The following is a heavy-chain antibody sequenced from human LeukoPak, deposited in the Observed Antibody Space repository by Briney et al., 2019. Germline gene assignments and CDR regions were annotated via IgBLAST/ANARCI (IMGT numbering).Heavy chain of an antibody. Sequence: PSETLSLTCTVSGYSISSGYYWGWIRQPPGKGLEWTGSIDHSGSTYYNPSLKSRITISVDTSKDQFSLKLSSVTAADTAVYYCARAGSFGDYEFDFWGQGTLVTVSS. CDR2: IDHSGST. D-gene: IGHD4-17*01. CDR3: ARAGSFGDYEFDF. CDR1: GYSISSGYY. V-gene: IGHV4-38-2*02. J-gene: IGHJ4*02.